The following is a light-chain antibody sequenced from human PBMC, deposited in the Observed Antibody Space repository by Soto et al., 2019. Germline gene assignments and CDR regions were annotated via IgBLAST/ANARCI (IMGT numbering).Light chain of an antibody. CDR1: SGAVTSGRY. V-gene: IGLV7-46*01. J-gene: IGLJ2*01. CDR3: MLSDSGGLV. Sequence: QAVVTQEPSLTVSPGGTVTLTCDSSSGAVTSGRYPYWFQQKPGQAPRTLIYDTFNKHSWTPARFSGSLLGGKAALTLSGAQPEDEAEYYCMLSDSGGLVFGGGTQLTVL. CDR2: DTF.